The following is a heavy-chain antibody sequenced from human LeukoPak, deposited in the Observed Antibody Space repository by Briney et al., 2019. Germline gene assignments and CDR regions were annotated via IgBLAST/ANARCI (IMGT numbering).Heavy chain of an antibody. CDR1: GGSISSYY. CDR3: ARQRGSSSEAYYYYYYMDV. CDR2: IYTSGST. J-gene: IGHJ6*03. Sequence: SETLSLTCTVSGGSISSYYWGWIRQPPGKGLEWIGYIYTSGSTNYNPSLKSRVTISVDTSKNQFSLKLSSVTAADTAVYYCARQRGSSSEAYYYYYYMDVWGKGTTVTVSS. V-gene: IGHV4-4*09. D-gene: IGHD6-6*01.